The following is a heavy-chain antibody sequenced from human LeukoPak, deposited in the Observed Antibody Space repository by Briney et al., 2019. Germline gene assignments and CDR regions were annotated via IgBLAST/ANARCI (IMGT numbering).Heavy chain of an antibody. J-gene: IGHJ1*01. CDR3: ARGGYDYVWGSYRRSEYFQH. CDR2: ISGSSGII. Sequence: EPGGSLRLSCAASGFTFNTYTMNWVRQAPGKGLEWVSYISGSSGIIDYADSVRGRFTISRDNAKNSLYLQMNSLRAEDTAVYYCARGGYDYVWGSYRRSEYFQHWGQGTLVTVSS. D-gene: IGHD3-16*02. CDR1: GFTFNTYT. V-gene: IGHV3-48*01.